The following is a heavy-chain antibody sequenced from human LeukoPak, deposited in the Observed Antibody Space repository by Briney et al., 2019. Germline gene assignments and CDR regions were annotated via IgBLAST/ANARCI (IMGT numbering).Heavy chain of an antibody. CDR1: GYTFTSYH. J-gene: IGHJ3*02. CDR3: ARPRTSGWIHDVYDI. CDR2: INPSGGST. Sequence: GASVKVSCKASGYTFTSYHMHWVRQAPGQGLEWMGTINPSGGSTSYAQKFQGRVTMTRDTSTSTVYMELSSLRSEDTAVYYCARPRTSGWIHDVYDIWGQGTMVTVPS. D-gene: IGHD6-19*01. V-gene: IGHV1-46*01.